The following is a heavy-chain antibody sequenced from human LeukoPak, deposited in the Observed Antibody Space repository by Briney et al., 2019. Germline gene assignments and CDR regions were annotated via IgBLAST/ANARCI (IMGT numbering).Heavy chain of an antibody. V-gene: IGHV4-59*01. D-gene: IGHD6-19*01. Sequence: SETLSLTCTVSGGSISSYYWSWIRQPPGKGLEWIGYIYYSGSTNYNPSLKSRVTISLDTSKSQVSLNLNSVTAADTAVYYCARGYSSGWNGRVAFDPWGQGTLVTVSS. CDR2: IYYSGST. J-gene: IGHJ5*02. CDR1: GGSISSYY. CDR3: ARGYSSGWNGRVAFDP.